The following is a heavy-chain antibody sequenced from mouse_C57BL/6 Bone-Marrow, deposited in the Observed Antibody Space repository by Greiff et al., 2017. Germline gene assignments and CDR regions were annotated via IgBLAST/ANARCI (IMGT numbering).Heavy chain of an antibody. CDR1: GFTFSDYY. Sequence: EVKLMESEGGLVQPGSSMKLSCTASGFTFSDYYMAWVRQVPEKGLEWVANINYDGSSTSYLDSLKSRFIISRDNAKHILYLQMSSLKSEDTATYYCARDNALLRYMDYWGQGTSVTVSS. CDR2: INYDGSST. D-gene: IGHD1-1*01. V-gene: IGHV5-16*01. J-gene: IGHJ4*01. CDR3: ARDNALLRYMDY.